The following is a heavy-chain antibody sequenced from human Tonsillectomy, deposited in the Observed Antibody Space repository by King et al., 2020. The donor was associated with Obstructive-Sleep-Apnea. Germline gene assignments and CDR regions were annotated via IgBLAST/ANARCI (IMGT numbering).Heavy chain of an antibody. D-gene: IGHD3-10*01. J-gene: IGHJ1*01. Sequence: VQLVESGGGLVQPGGSLRLSCAASGFTFSSYWMHWVRQAPGKGLVWVSRINSDGSRTSYADSVKGRFTISRDNAKNTLYLQMNSLRAEDTAVYYCARGDGSGSYYKYFQHWGQGTLVTVSS. CDR1: GFTFSSYW. V-gene: IGHV3-74*01. CDR3: ARGDGSGSYYKYFQH. CDR2: INSDGSRT.